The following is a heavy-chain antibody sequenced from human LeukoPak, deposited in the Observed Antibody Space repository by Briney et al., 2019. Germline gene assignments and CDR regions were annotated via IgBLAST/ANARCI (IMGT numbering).Heavy chain of an antibody. V-gene: IGHV1-69*04. J-gene: IGHJ4*02. CDR2: IIPILGIA. Sequence: ASVKVSCKASGGTFSSYAISWVRQAPGQGLEWMGRIIPILGIANYAQKFQGRVTITADKSTSTAYVELSSLRSEDTAVYYCARVPNGYFDYWGQGTLVTVSS. D-gene: IGHD2-8*01. CDR1: GGTFSSYA. CDR3: ARVPNGYFDY.